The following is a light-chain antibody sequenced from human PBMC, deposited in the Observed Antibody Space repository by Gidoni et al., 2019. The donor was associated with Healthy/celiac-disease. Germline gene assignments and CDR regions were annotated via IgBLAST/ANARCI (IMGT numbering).Light chain of an antibody. J-gene: IGKJ4*01. CDR2: LGS. V-gene: IGKV2-28*01. Sequence: DIVMTQSPLSLPVTPGEPGSISCRSSQGLQHSNGYNYLDWYLQKPGQYPPLLIDLGSNRGSRVRGRVSGSGTGTNFTMKISKVEDEDVGVYYCMQALQTPFXGXTKVEIK. CDR3: MQALQTP. CDR1: QGLQHSNGYNY.